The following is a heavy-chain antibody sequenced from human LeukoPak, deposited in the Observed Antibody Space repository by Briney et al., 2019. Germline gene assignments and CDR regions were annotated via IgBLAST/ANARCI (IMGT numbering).Heavy chain of an antibody. V-gene: IGHV3-30*02. CDR3: AKSRSVGATTRDYFDY. CDR2: IRYDGSNK. Sequence: QAGGSLRLSCAASGFTFSSYGMHWVRQAPGKGLEWVAFIRYDGSNKYYADSVKGRFTISRDNSKNTLYLQMNSLRAEDTAVYYCAKSRSVGATTRDYFDYWGQGTLVTVSS. CDR1: GFTFSSYG. J-gene: IGHJ4*02. D-gene: IGHD1-26*01.